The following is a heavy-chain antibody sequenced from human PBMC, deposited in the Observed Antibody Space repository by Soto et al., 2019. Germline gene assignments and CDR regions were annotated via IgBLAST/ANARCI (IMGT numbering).Heavy chain of an antibody. Sequence: QVQLMQSGAEVKKPGASVKVSCKASGDTFTDYYIHWVRQAPGQGLEWMGTVNPSGGHTTYAQHFLGRVTMSRDTSTSTLNMERTSLPSDDTAIYYCARGGNVVVVTAALDYWGQGTMVTVSS. D-gene: IGHD2-21*02. J-gene: IGHJ4*02. CDR1: GDTFTDYY. CDR3: ARGGNVVVVTAALDY. CDR2: VNPSGGHT. V-gene: IGHV1-46*01.